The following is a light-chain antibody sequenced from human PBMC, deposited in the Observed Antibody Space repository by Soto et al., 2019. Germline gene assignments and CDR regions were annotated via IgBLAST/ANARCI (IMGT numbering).Light chain of an antibody. CDR3: QQYVFSPGLT. V-gene: IGKV3-20*01. Sequence: EVVLTQSPGTLSLSPGERATLSCRASQSVTTTYLAWYQQKPGQAPRLLIYHASTRATGIPDRFSGSGSGTEFTLTISRVEPEDFAVYYCQQYVFSPGLTFGGGTKVEIK. CDR1: QSVTTTY. J-gene: IGKJ4*01. CDR2: HAS.